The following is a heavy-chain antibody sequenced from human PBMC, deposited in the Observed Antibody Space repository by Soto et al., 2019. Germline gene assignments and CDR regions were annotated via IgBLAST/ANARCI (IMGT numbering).Heavy chain of an antibody. Sequence: PATLSLTCTVSGGSISSYYWSCIRQPPEKGLEWIGYIYYSGSTNYNPSLKSRVTISVDTSKNQFSLKLSSVTAADTAVYYCARDRPDYDILTETPLPGYMDVWGKGTTVT. V-gene: IGHV4-59*01. CDR2: IYYSGST. CDR3: ARDRPDYDILTETPLPGYMDV. CDR1: GGSISSYY. D-gene: IGHD3-9*01. J-gene: IGHJ6*03.